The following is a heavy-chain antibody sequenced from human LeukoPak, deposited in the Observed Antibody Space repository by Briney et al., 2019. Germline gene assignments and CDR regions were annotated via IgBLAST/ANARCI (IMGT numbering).Heavy chain of an antibody. CDR2: ISGSGGST. Sequence: GGSLRLSCAASGFTFSSYAMSWVRQAPGKGLEWVSAISGSGGSTYYADCVKGRFTISRDNSKNTLYLQMNSLRAEDTAVYYCAKDGVVVPAASPFDYWGQGTLVTVSS. CDR1: GFTFSSYA. D-gene: IGHD2-2*01. J-gene: IGHJ4*02. CDR3: AKDGVVVPAASPFDY. V-gene: IGHV3-23*01.